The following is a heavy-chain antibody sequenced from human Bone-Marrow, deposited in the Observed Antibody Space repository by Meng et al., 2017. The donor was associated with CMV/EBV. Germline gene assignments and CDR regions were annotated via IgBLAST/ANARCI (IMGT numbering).Heavy chain of an antibody. J-gene: IGHJ4*02. CDR3: ARDRGRGLDY. V-gene: IGHV3-30-3*01. D-gene: IGHD3-10*01. CDR1: GFTFSSYA. Sequence: GGSLRLSCAASGFTFSSYAMHWVRQAPGKGLEWVAVISYDGSNKYYADSVKGRFTISRDNSKNTLYLQMNSLRAEDTAVYYCARDRGRGLDYWGQGTLVTVSS. CDR2: ISYDGSNK.